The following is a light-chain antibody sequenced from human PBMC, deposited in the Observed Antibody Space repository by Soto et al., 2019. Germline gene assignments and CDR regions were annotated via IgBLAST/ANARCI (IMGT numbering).Light chain of an antibody. CDR3: QQSYSTCT. V-gene: IGKV1-39*01. Sequence: DIQMTQSPYSLSASVGDRVTITCRASQSISSYLNWYQQKPGKAPKLLIYAESSLQSGVPSRFSCSGSGTDFTLTISSLQPEDFATYYCQQSYSTCTFGQGTRLE. CDR1: QSISSY. CDR2: AES. J-gene: IGKJ5*01.